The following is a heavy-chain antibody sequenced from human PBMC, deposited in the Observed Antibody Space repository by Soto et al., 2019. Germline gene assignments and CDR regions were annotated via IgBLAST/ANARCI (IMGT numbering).Heavy chain of an antibody. CDR3: ARDSH. J-gene: IGHJ4*02. CDR2: IKEDGSEK. Sequence: EVQLVESGGGLVQPGGSLRLSCAASGFTFSDYWMSWVRQAPGKGLEWVANIKEDGSEKYYVDSVKGRFTISRDSAKNSLYLQINSLRAVDTAVYYCARDSHWGQGTLVSVSS. V-gene: IGHV3-7*05. CDR1: GFTFSDYW.